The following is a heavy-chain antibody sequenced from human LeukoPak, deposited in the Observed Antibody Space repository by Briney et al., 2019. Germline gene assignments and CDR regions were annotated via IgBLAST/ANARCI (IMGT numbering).Heavy chain of an antibody. CDR3: GRDFIFKWELSDY. V-gene: IGHV3-7*03. CDR1: GFTFSSYA. J-gene: IGHJ4*02. CDR2: INQDGSED. D-gene: IGHD1-26*01. Sequence: GGSLRLSCAASGFTFSSYAMSWVRQAPGKGLEWVANINQDGSEDYFVDSVKGRFTISRDNTKNSLYLQMNSLRAEDTAVYYCGRDFIFKWELSDYWGQGTLVTVSS.